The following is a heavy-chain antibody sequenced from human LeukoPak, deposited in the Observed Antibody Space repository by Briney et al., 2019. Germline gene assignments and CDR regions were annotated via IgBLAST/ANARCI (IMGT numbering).Heavy chain of an antibody. CDR3: AKDVAAAGTNWFDP. J-gene: IGHJ5*02. V-gene: IGHV3-30*18. CDR1: GFTFSSYW. Sequence: GGSLRLSCAASGFTFSSYWMSWVRQAPGKGLEWVAVISYDGSNKYYADSVKGRFTISRDNSKNTLYLQMNSLRAEDTAVYYCAKDVAAAGTNWFDPWGQGTLVTVSS. D-gene: IGHD6-13*01. CDR2: ISYDGSNK.